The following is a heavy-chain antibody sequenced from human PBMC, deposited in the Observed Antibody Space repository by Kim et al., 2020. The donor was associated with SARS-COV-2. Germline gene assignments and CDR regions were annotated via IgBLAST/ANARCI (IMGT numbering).Heavy chain of an antibody. CDR3: ARSPLHYYGVGVDY. J-gene: IGHJ4*02. D-gene: IGHD4-17*01. Sequence: ADSVKGRFTISRDNAKNSLYLQMNSLRAEDTAVYYCARSPLHYYGVGVDYWGQGTLVTVSS. V-gene: IGHV3-21*01.